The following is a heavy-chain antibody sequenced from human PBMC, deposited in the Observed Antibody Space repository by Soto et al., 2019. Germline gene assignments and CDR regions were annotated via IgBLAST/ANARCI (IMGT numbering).Heavy chain of an antibody. J-gene: IGHJ4*02. CDR2: ISYDGVNI. D-gene: IGHD6-19*01. CDR3: TKARLFGSAWYVEYFDS. Sequence: QVQLVESGGGVGQPGRSLRLSCAASGFTFRSFGMHWVRQAPGKGLEWVASISYDGVNIYYADSVKGRFTISRDNSKDTLHLQMNSMRAEDTAVYFCTKARLFGSAWYVEYFDSWGLGTLVTVSS. CDR1: GFTFRSFG. V-gene: IGHV3-30*18.